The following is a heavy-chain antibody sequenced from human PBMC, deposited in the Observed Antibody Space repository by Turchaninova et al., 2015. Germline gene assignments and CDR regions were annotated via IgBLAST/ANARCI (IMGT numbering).Heavy chain of an antibody. CDR3: ATFYDYYYGMDV. Sequence: PGASVKVSCKASGYTFTSYAMHWVRQAPGQRLEWMGWINAGNGNTKYSQKFQGRVTITRDTSACTAYMELSSLRSEDTAVYYCATFYDYYYGMDVWGQGTTVTVSS. V-gene: IGHV1-3*01. CDR2: INAGNGNT. J-gene: IGHJ6*02. CDR1: GYTFTSYA. D-gene: IGHD2/OR15-2a*01.